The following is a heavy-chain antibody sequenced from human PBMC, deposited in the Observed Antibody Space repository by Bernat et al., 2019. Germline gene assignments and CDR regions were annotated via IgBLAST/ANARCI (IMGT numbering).Heavy chain of an antibody. Sequence: EVQLVESGGGLVQPGGSLRLSCAASGFTFSSYWMSWVRQAPGKGLEWVANIKQDGSVKYEGDSVKGRFTISRDNAKNSLYLQMNSLRAEDTAVYYCARVITGVRWYFDLWGRGTLVTVSS. J-gene: IGHJ2*01. CDR2: IKQDGSVK. CDR3: ARVITGVRWYFDL. D-gene: IGHD3-22*01. CDR1: GFTFSSYW. V-gene: IGHV3-7*01.